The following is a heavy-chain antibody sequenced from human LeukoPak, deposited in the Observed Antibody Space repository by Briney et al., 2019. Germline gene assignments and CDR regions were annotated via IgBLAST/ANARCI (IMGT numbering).Heavy chain of an antibody. J-gene: IGHJ4*02. Sequence: SETLSLTCAVYGGSFSGYYWSWIRQPPGKGLEWIGEINHSGSTNYNPSLKSRVTISVDTSKNQFSLKLSSVTAAGTAVYYCARLGRIAVAGHYFDYWGQGTLVTVSS. D-gene: IGHD6-19*01. CDR1: GGSFSGYY. CDR2: INHSGST. CDR3: ARLGRIAVAGHYFDY. V-gene: IGHV4-34*01.